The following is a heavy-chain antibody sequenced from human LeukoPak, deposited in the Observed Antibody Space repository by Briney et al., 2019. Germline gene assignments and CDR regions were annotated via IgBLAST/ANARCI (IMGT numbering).Heavy chain of an antibody. V-gene: IGHV1-69*04. CDR3: ARDPIVGATRSSIDY. Sequence: GASVKVSCKASGGTFSSYAISWVRQAPGQGLEWMGRIIPILGLTNYAQKFQCRVTITADKSTSAAYMELSSLRSEDTAVYYCARDPIVGATRSSIDYWGQGTLVTVSS. D-gene: IGHD1-26*01. J-gene: IGHJ4*02. CDR1: GGTFSSYA. CDR2: IIPILGLT.